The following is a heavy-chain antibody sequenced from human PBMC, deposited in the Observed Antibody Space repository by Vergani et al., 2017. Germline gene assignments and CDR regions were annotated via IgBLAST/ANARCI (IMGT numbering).Heavy chain of an antibody. J-gene: IGHJ4*02. CDR3: AKYLRGSTDGLPDS. V-gene: IGHV3-30*02. CDR2: IGKDGITT. D-gene: IGHD5-12*01. Sequence: QVQLVESAGGVVQPGGSLRLSCAASGFTFSNFGMHWIRQAPGKGLEWLAYIGKDGITTRYRDAVKGRFTVSRDNSKDILYLQMDSLRSEDTALYYCAKYLRGSTDGLPDSWGPGTLVIVSS. CDR1: GFTFSNFG.